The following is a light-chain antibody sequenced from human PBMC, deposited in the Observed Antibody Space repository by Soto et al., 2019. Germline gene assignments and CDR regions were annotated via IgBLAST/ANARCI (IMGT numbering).Light chain of an antibody. V-gene: IGKV3-11*01. CDR2: DTS. J-gene: IGKJ5*01. CDR1: QSVSSY. Sequence: EIVLTQSPATLSLSPGQRATLSCRASQSVSSYLAWYQQKPGQAPRLLIYDTSNRATGIPARFSGSGSGTDFTLTISNLEPEDFAVYYCQHRSNWPITFGQGTRLEIK. CDR3: QHRSNWPIT.